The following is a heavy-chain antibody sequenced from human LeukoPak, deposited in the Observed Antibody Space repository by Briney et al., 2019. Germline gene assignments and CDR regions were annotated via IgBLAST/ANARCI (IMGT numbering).Heavy chain of an antibody. J-gene: IGHJ3*02. Sequence: SETLSLTCTVSGGSISSSSYYWGWIRQPPGKGLEWIGSIYYSGSTYYNPSLKSRVTISVDTSKNQFSLKLSSVTAADTAVYYCAREIISARAGFDIWGQGTMVTVSS. D-gene: IGHD3-10*01. CDR1: GGSISSSSYY. CDR2: IYYSGST. CDR3: AREIISARAGFDI. V-gene: IGHV4-39*01.